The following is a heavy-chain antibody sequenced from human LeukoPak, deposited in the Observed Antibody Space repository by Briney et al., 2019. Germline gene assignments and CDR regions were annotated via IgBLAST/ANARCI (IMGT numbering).Heavy chain of an antibody. D-gene: IGHD3-22*01. Sequence: GGSLRLSCAASGFTFSSYAMSWVRQAPGKGLEWVSSAGSSGVSTYYTDSVKGRFIISRDNSKNTLSLQMNSLRAEDTAAYYCAKGSYYDSSGSFYFDYWGQGTLVTVSS. CDR1: GFTFSSYA. CDR3: AKGSYYDSSGSFYFDY. CDR2: AGSSGVST. J-gene: IGHJ4*02. V-gene: IGHV3-23*01.